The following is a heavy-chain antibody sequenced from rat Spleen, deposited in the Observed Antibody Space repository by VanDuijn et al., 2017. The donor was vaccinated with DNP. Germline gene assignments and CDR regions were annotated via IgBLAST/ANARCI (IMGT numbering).Heavy chain of an antibody. D-gene: IGHD1-7*01. V-gene: IGHV3-1*01. J-gene: IGHJ2*01. CDR1: GYSITSNF. Sequence: EVQLQESGPGLVIPSQSLSLTCSVTGYSITSNFWGWIRKFPGNKMEWMGYISYSGSTSYNPSLKSRISITRDTSKNQFFLQLNSVTTEDTATYYCTRDGPPYYGVPFDFWGQGVMVTVSS. CDR3: TRDGPPYYGVPFDF. CDR2: ISYSGST.